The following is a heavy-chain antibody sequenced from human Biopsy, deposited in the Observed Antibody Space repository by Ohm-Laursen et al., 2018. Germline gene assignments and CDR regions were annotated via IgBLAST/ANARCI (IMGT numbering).Heavy chain of an antibody. Sequence: SLRLSCAATGFSVSSYDMNWVRQAPGKGLERISYISETSSHIYDADSVRGRSTVARDIAKNSLYLQLNSLRVEDTAVYYCARDSSRRAREGGMDVWGQGTTVTVSS. CDR2: ISETSSHI. J-gene: IGHJ6*02. V-gene: IGHV3-21*01. D-gene: IGHD6-6*01. CDR1: GFSVSSYD. CDR3: ARDSSRRAREGGMDV.